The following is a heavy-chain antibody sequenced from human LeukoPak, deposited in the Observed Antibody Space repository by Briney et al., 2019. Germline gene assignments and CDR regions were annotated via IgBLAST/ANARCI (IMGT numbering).Heavy chain of an antibody. D-gene: IGHD1-26*01. CDR1: GFTFKDYW. V-gene: IGHV3-7*03. J-gene: IGHJ4*02. Sequence: PGGSLRLSCAASGFTFKDYWMTWVRQAPGKGLEWVASIREDGRVKNYVDSVKGRFTISRDNAKNSLYLQMNSLRAEDTALYYCAKGPIVGATCFDYWGQGTLVTVSS. CDR3: AKGPIVGATCFDY. CDR2: IREDGRVK.